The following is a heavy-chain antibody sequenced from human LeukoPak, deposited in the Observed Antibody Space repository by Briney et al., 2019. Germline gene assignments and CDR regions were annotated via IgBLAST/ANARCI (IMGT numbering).Heavy chain of an antibody. CDR2: IKQDGSEK. CDR1: GFTFSSYW. CDR3: ANGGTYSSGP. Sequence: GGSLRLSCAASGFTFSSYWMNWVRQAPGKGLEWVANIKQDGSEKHYVDSVKGRFTISRDNAKNSLFLQINSLRAEDTAVYYCANGGTYSSGPWGQGTLVTVSS. J-gene: IGHJ5*02. V-gene: IGHV3-7*01. D-gene: IGHD3-22*01.